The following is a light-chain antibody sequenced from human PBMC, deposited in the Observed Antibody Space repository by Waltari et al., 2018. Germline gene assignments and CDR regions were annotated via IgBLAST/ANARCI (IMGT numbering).Light chain of an antibody. J-gene: IGKJ5*01. CDR3: QQRSNWPPIT. CDR1: ESVSSY. CDR2: DAS. Sequence: IVLTQSPATLSLSPGERATLSCRASESVSSYLAWYQQKPGQASRLLIDDASNRATGSPARFSGSGSGTDFTLTISSLEPEDFAVYYCQQRSNWPPITFGQGTRLEIK. V-gene: IGKV3-11*01.